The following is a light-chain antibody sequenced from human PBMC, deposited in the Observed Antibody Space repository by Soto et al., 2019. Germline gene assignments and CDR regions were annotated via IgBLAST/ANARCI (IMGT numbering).Light chain of an antibody. CDR3: SSYTSSTTSA. J-gene: IGLJ1*01. CDR2: DVS. V-gene: IGLV2-14*03. CDR1: SSDVGGYNY. Sequence: QSALTQPASVSGSPGQSITISCTGTSSDVGGYNYVSWYQQHPGKAPKLMIYDVSNRPSGVSNRFSGPKSGNTASLTISGLQAEDEADYYCSSYTSSTTSAFGTGTKVTVL.